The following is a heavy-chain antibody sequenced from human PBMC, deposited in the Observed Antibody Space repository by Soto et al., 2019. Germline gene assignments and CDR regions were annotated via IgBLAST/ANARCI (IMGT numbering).Heavy chain of an antibody. CDR2: MSFDGSNK. CDR1: GFTFSSYG. V-gene: IGHV3-30*18. J-gene: IGHJ6*03. CDR3: AKDSSPDWPVYMDV. Sequence: QVQLVESGGGVVQHGRSLRLSCAASGFTFSSYGMHWVRQAPGKGLEWVAVMSFDGSNKYYADSVKGRFTISRDNSKNTLYLQMNSLRAKDTAVYSCAKDSSPDWPVYMDVWGKGTTVTVSS. D-gene: IGHD3-9*01.